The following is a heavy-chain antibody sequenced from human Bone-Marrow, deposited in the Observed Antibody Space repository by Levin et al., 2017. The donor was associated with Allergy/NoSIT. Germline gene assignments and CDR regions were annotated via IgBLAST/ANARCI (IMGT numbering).Heavy chain of an antibody. V-gene: IGHV3-13*01. CDR2: IGSAGDT. CDR3: VREANYGDDSHWHFNL. CDR1: GFTFSSFD. Sequence: SGGSLRLSCAASGFTFSSFDMHWVRQVPGKGLEWVSGIGSAGDTDYAGSVKGRLVISRDNANSSLSLQMNSLRAGDTAVYYCVREANYGDDSHWHFNLWGRGTLVTVSS. D-gene: IGHD4-17*01. J-gene: IGHJ2*01.